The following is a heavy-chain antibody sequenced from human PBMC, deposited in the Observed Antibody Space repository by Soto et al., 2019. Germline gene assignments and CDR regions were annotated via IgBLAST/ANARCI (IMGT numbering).Heavy chain of an antibody. Sequence: PSETLSLTCAVSGGSISSGGYSWSWIRQPPGKGLEWIGYIYHSGSTYYNPSLKSRVTISVDRSKNQFSLKLSSVTAADTAVYYCARVFASGSYYFDYWGQGILVTVSS. CDR3: ARVFASGSYYFDY. V-gene: IGHV4-30-2*01. CDR1: GGSISSGGYS. J-gene: IGHJ4*02. D-gene: IGHD5-12*01. CDR2: IYHSGST.